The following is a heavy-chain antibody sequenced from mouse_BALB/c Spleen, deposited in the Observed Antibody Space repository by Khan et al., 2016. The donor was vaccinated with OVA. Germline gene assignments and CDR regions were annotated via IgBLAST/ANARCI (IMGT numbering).Heavy chain of an antibody. CDR2: INTHTGEP. CDR3: ARPSCYSYVLDN. D-gene: IGHD3-1*01. J-gene: IGHJ4*01. V-gene: IGHV9-3-1*01. CDR1: GHTFTNYG. Sequence: QIQLVQSGPELKKPGETVKISCKASGHTFTNYGMNWVKQAPGKGLKWMGWINTHTGEPKYADGFNGRIAFTLDTSASTAFLQINNLTYEDSATYFCARPSCYSYVLDNWGQGTSVTVSS.